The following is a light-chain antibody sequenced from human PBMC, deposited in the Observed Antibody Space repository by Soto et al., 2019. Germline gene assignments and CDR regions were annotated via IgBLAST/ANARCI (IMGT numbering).Light chain of an antibody. Sequence: EIVMTQSPATLSVSPGDSATLSCRASQSINSDLAWYLQKPGQAPKRLIYGASTWGTDVPPRFTGCGSGTEFTLTISGLQSEDFEVYYCQQYNSWPITFGQGTRL. V-gene: IGKV3D-15*01. J-gene: IGKJ5*01. CDR1: QSINSD. CDR3: QQYNSWPIT. CDR2: GAS.